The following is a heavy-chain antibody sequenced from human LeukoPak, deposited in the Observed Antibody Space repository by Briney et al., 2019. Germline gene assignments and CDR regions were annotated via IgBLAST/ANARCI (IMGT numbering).Heavy chain of an antibody. V-gene: IGHV7-4-1*02. CDR1: GYTFISYA. J-gene: IGHJ5*02. Sequence: ASVKVSCKASGYTFISYAMNWVRQAPGQGLEWMGWINTNNENPTYAQGFTGRFVFSLDTSVSTAYLQISSLQAEDTAVYYCARPVLGRGVKSFDPWGQGTLVTVSS. D-gene: IGHD3-10*01. CDR3: ARPVLGRGVKSFDP. CDR2: INTNNENP.